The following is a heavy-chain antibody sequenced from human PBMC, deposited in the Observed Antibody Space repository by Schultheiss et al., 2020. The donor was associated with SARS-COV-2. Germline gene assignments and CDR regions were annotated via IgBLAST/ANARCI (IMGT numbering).Heavy chain of an antibody. Sequence: SETLSLTCAVSGYSISSGYYWGWIRQPPGKGLEWIGSIYHSGSTYYNPSLKSRVTISVDTSKNQFSLKLSSVTAADTAVYYCASSILGLYCSSTSCYTGGWFDPWGQGTLVTVSS. J-gene: IGHJ5*02. V-gene: IGHV4-38-2*01. CDR3: ASSILGLYCSSTSCYTGGWFDP. D-gene: IGHD2-2*02. CDR1: GYSISSGYY. CDR2: IYHSGST.